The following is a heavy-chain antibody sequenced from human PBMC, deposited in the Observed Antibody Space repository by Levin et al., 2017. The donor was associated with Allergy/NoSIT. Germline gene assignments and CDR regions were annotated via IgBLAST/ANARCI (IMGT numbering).Heavy chain of an antibody. J-gene: IGHJ4*02. CDR1: SGSISSGGYY. CDR3: ARMTSGSSFDY. Sequence: SETLSLTCTVSSGSISSGGYYWSWIRQHPGKGLEWIGYIYNTETTYYNPSLKSRVTISVDTSKNQFSLKLSSAMAADTAVYYCARMTSGSSFDYWGQGTLVTV. V-gene: IGHV4-31*03. CDR2: IYNTETT. D-gene: IGHD3-10*01.